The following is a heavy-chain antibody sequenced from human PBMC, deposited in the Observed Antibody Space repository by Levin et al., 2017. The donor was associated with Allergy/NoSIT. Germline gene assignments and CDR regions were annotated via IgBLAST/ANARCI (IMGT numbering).Heavy chain of an antibody. CDR1: GFTFGDYA. CDR2: IRGKAYGGTP. Sequence: GGSLRLSCTGSGFTFGDYAMSWFRQAPGKGLEWVGFIRGKAYGGTPEYAASLKGRISISSDDSKSIAYLQLDSLKTDDTAVYYCARARDFWRGYYFDYWGQGTLVTVSS. J-gene: IGHJ4*02. D-gene: IGHD3-3*01. V-gene: IGHV3-49*03. CDR3: ARARDFWRGYYFDY.